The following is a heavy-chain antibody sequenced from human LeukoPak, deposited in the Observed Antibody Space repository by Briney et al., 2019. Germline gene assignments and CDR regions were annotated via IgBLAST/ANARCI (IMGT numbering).Heavy chain of an antibody. CDR2: ITGSGAST. CDR3: ARPPPPSLMAPDY. CDR1: GFTFSSYA. J-gene: IGHJ4*02. V-gene: IGHV3-23*01. Sequence: GGSLRLSCAASGFTFSSYAMSWVRQAPGKGLEWVSSITGSGASTYYADSVKGRFTISRDNSKNTLYLQMNSLRAEDTAVYYCARPPPPSLMAPDYWGQGTLVTVSS. D-gene: IGHD2-8*01.